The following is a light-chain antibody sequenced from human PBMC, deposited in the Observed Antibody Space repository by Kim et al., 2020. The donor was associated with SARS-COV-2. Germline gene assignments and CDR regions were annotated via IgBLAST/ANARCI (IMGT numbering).Light chain of an antibody. CDR3: ASWDDSLNAWV. CDR1: TSNVATTT. J-gene: IGLJ3*02. V-gene: IGLV1-44*01. Sequence: QPVLTQPPSASGTPGQRVSISCSGSTSNVATTTVNWYQQFPGTAPKLLIYLENRRPSGVPDRFSGSRSGTTASLAISDLRSEDEADYHCASWDDSLNAWVFGGGTKLTVL. CDR2: LEN.